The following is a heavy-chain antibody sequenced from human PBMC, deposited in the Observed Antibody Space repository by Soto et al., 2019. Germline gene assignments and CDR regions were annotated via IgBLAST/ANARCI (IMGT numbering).Heavy chain of an antibody. CDR2: INHSGST. CDR3: ARADQVRDRFGDRISARPVSYNWFDP. D-gene: IGHD3-10*01. Sequence: SETLSLTCAVYGGSFSGYYWSWIRQPPGKGLEWIGEINHSGSTNYNPSLKSRVTISLDTSKNQFSLKLSSVTAADTVVYYCARADQVRDRFGDRISARPVSYNWFDPWGQGTLVTVSS. V-gene: IGHV4-34*01. CDR1: GGSFSGYY. J-gene: IGHJ5*02.